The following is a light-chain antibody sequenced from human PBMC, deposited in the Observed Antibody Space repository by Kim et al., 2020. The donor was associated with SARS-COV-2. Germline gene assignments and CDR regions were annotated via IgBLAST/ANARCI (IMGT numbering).Light chain of an antibody. J-gene: IGLJ2*01. CDR2: RNN. CDR1: RSNLGSNY. V-gene: IGLV1-47*01. Sequence: GRRVTISCSGSRSNLGSNYVYWYQQLPGTAPKLLIYRNNQRPSGVTDRFSGSKSGTSASLAISGLRSEDEADYYCAAWDDSLSGVVFGGGTQLTVL. CDR3: AAWDDSLSGVV.